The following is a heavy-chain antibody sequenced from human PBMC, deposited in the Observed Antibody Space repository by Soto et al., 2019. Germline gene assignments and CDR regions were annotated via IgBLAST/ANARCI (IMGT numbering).Heavy chain of an antibody. CDR2: IYPGDSDA. Sequence: GESLKISCTVSGYRFTSYWIGWVRQMPGKGLEWMGIIYPGDSDARYSPSFQGLVTISADKSIFTAYLQWSSLKASDTAMYYCARSGRKVAVAGTLNWFDPWGQGTLVTVSS. V-gene: IGHV5-51*01. D-gene: IGHD6-19*01. CDR1: GYRFTSYW. CDR3: ARSGRKVAVAGTLNWFDP. J-gene: IGHJ5*02.